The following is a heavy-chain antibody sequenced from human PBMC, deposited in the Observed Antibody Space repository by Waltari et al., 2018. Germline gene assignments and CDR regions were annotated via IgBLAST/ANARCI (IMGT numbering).Heavy chain of an antibody. Sequence: QVQLQESGPGLVKPSETLSLTCAASGYSITSGYYWGWLRQPPGKGLEWMGSIYHSGSTYYNPSLKSRVTISVDTSKNQFSLKLSSVTAADTAVYYCAGGDYGDAFDIWGQGTMVTVSS. CDR1: GYSITSGYY. CDR3: AGGDYGDAFDI. V-gene: IGHV4-38-2*01. J-gene: IGHJ3*02. D-gene: IGHD4-17*01. CDR2: IYHSGST.